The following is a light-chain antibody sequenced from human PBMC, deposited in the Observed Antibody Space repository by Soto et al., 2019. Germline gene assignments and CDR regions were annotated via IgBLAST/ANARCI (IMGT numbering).Light chain of an antibody. CDR1: QSVSSNH. V-gene: IGKV3-20*01. CDR2: NAS. CDR3: QQYGSSPTWT. J-gene: IGKJ1*01. Sequence: VLTQSPGTLSLSPGERATLSCRASQSVSSNHLAWYQQKPGRAPRLLIYNASNRATGIPDRFSGSGSGTDFTLTISRLEPEDSAVYYCQQYGSSPTWTFGQGTKVDIK.